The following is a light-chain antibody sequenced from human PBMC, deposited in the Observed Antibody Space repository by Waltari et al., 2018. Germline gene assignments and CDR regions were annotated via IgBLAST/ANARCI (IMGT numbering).Light chain of an antibody. Sequence: QSVLTQPPSVSGAPGQRVTVSCTGSSANLGAGYDVHWYQHLPGKAPKLLIYGNNNRPAGIPDRFSGSKSGTSASLAIAGLQAADEADYYCQSYDSSLRAGVFGGGTKLTVL. CDR1: SANLGAGYD. V-gene: IGLV1-40*01. CDR2: GNN. CDR3: QSYDSSLRAGV. J-gene: IGLJ2*01.